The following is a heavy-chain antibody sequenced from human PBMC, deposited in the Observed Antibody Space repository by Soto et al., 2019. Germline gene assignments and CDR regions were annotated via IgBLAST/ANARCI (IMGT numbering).Heavy chain of an antibody. D-gene: IGHD3-22*01. CDR3: ARDGTLYDSRAYYYLY. Sequence: SVKVSCKASGYTFTGYYMHWVRQAPGQGLEWMGGITPMFGTPNYAQKFRGRVTITADESTSTAYMELSSLRSEDTAMYFCARDGTLYDSRAYYYLYWGQGTLVTVSS. J-gene: IGHJ4*02. V-gene: IGHV1-69*13. CDR1: GYTFTGYY. CDR2: ITPMFGTP.